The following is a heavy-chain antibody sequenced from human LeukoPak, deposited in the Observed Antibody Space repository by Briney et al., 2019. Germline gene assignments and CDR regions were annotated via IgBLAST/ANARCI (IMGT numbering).Heavy chain of an antibody. CDR2: ISSSSSYI. D-gene: IGHD2-21*01. J-gene: IGHJ4*02. Sequence: PGRSLRLSCTASGFTFGDYAMSWFRQAPGKGLEWVSSISSSSSYIYYADSVKGRFTISRDNAKNSLYLQMNSLRAEDTAVYYCARSGEGGDWGQGTLVTVSS. CDR3: ARSGEGGD. CDR1: GFTFGDYA. V-gene: IGHV3-21*01.